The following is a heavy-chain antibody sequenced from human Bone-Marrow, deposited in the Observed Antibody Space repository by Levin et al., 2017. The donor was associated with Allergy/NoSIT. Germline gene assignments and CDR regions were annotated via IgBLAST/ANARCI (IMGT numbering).Heavy chain of an antibody. CDR1: GFTFISYS. CDR3: AREVISFGGPTWYFDQ. D-gene: IGHD3-16*01. J-gene: IGHJ4*02. CDR2: ISSSSTTI. V-gene: IGHV3-48*01. Sequence: AGGSLRLSCAASGFTFISYSMNWVRQAPGKGLEWVSYISSSSTTIYYADSVKGRFTISRDNAKNSVYLQMNSLRAEDTAVYYCAREVISFGGPTWYFDQWGRGTLVTVSS.